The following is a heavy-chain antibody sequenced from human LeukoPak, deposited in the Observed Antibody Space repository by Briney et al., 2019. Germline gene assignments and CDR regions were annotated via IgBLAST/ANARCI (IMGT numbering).Heavy chain of an antibody. Sequence: KPSETLSLTCSVSGGSISSHHWSWIRQPPGKGLEWIGYIYYSGSTKYNPSLKSRVTISVDTSKNQFSLKLSSVTAADTAVYYCARGGTTVTPGLLWFDPWGQGTLVTVSS. J-gene: IGHJ5*02. CDR1: GGSISSHH. CDR3: ARGGTTVTPGLLWFDP. V-gene: IGHV4-59*11. D-gene: IGHD4-17*01. CDR2: IYYSGST.